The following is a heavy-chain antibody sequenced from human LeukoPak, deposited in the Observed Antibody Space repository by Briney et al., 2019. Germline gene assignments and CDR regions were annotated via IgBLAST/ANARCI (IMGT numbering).Heavy chain of an antibody. CDR2: ISGSGDST. Sequence: AGGSLRLSCAASGFTFGSYGMTWVRQAPGKGLEWVSAISGSGDSTYYAGSVKGRFTISKDNSRNTLYLQMNSLRAGDTAVYYCAKSFRSTSLDYWGQGTLVTVSS. J-gene: IGHJ4*02. CDR1: GFTFGSYG. D-gene: IGHD2-2*01. CDR3: AKSFRSTSLDY. V-gene: IGHV3-23*01.